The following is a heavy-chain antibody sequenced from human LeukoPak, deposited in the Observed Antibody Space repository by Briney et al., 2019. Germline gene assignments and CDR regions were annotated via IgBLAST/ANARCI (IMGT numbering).Heavy chain of an antibody. CDR1: GFTVSSNY. D-gene: IGHD5-12*01. CDR2: PYSGGST. Sequence: PGGSLRLSCAASGFTVSSNYMSWVRQAPGKGLEWVSVPYSGGSTYYADSVRGRFTISRDNSNNTLFLQMDSLRAEDTAVYFRAGIGYGVFHYWGPGTLVTVSS. CDR3: AGIGYGVFHY. J-gene: IGHJ4*02. V-gene: IGHV3-66*01.